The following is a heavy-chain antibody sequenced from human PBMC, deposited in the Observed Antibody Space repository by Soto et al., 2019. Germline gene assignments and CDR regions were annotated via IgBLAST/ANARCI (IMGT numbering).Heavy chain of an antibody. CDR1: GGSISSYY. Sequence: LSLTCTVSGGSISSYYWSWIRQPAGKGLEWIGRIYTSGSTNYNPSLKSRVTMSVDTSKNQFSLKLSSVTAADTAVYYCARDSPKYCGGDCYQYYYYYYGMDVWGQGTTVTVSS. V-gene: IGHV4-4*07. CDR3: ARDSPKYCGGDCYQYYYYYYGMDV. J-gene: IGHJ6*02. D-gene: IGHD2-21*02. CDR2: IYTSGST.